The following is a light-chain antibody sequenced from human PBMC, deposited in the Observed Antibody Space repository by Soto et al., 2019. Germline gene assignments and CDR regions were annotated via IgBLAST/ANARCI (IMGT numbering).Light chain of an antibody. J-gene: IGKJ4*01. V-gene: IGKV1-27*01. CDR3: QKYNSAPLT. CDR1: QGISHS. CDR2: TAS. Sequence: DIQMTQSPSSLSASVGDRVTITCRASQGISHSLAWYQQKPGKVPKLLIYTASTLQSGVPSRFSGRGFGTDFTLTITSLQPEDVATYYCQKYNSAPLTVGGGTKVEIK.